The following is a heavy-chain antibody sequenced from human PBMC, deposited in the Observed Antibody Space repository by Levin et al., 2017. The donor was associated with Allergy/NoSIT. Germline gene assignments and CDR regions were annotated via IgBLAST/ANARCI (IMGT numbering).Heavy chain of an antibody. CDR2: TSYDGSNK. Sequence: SCAASGFTFSSYAMHWVRQAPGKGLEWVAVTSYDGSNKYYGDSVKGRFTISRDNSGNTLHLDMNSLRGEDTAVYYCAKDGGAEQHHFVYYYMDVWGKGTTVTVSS. D-gene: IGHD6-13*01. CDR1: GFTFSSYA. J-gene: IGHJ6*03. CDR3: AKDGGAEQHHFVYYYMDV. V-gene: IGHV3-30*18.